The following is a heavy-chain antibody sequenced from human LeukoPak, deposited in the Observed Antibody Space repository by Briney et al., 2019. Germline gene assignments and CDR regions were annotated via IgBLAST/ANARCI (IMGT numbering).Heavy chain of an antibody. CDR1: GFTFSSYW. Sequence: GGSLRLSCAASGFTFSSYWMHWVRQAPGKGLEWVSSISSSSSYIYYADSVKGRFTISRDNAKNSLYLQMNSLRAEDTAVYYCARAAYGSGSYYSELDPGNWSDPWGQGTLVTVSS. CDR2: ISSSSSYI. CDR3: ARAAYGSGSYYSELDPGNWSDP. J-gene: IGHJ5*02. V-gene: IGHV3-21*01. D-gene: IGHD3-10*01.